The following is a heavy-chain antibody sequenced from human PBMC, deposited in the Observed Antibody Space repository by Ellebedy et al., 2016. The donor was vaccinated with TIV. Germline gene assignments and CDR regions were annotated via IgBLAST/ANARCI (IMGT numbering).Heavy chain of an antibody. Sequence: GESLKISCTASGFTFGDYAMSWVRQAPGKGLEWVSVIYSDGSTYYTDSVKGRFTISRHNSGNTLYLQMNSLKTEDTAVYYCARAQSRGYTYGSLDYWGQGTLVTVSS. CDR1: GFTFGDYA. V-gene: IGHV3-53*04. D-gene: IGHD5-18*01. CDR2: IYSDGST. CDR3: ARAQSRGYTYGSLDY. J-gene: IGHJ4*02.